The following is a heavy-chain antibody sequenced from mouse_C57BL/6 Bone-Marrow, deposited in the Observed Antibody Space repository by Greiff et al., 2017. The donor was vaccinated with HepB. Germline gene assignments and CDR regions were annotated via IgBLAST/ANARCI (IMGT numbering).Heavy chain of an antibody. V-gene: IGHV1-69*01. CDR2: IDPSDSYT. D-gene: IGHD2-3*01. J-gene: IGHJ4*01. CDR1: GYTFTSYW. CDR3: ARGWFPYAMDY. Sequence: QVQLQQSGAELVMPGASVKLSCKASGYTFTSYWMHWVKQRPGQGLEWIGEIDPSDSYTNYNQKFKGKSTLTVDKSSSTAYMQLSSLTSEDSAVYYCARGWFPYAMDYWGQGTSVTVSS.